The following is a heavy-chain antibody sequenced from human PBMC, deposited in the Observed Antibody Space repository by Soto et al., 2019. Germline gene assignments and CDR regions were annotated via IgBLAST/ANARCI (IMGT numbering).Heavy chain of an antibody. V-gene: IGHV3-15*07. CDR2: IKSKTDGGTT. J-gene: IGHJ4*02. D-gene: IGHD3-16*01. Sequence: EVQLVESGGGLVKPGGSLRLSCAASGFTFSNAWMNWVRQAPGKGLEWVGRIKSKTDGGTTDYAAPVKGRFTISRDDSKNTLYLQMNSLKTEDTAVYYCTTVLMITFGGATEVFDYWGQGTLVTVSS. CDR1: GFTFSNAW. CDR3: TTVLMITFGGATEVFDY.